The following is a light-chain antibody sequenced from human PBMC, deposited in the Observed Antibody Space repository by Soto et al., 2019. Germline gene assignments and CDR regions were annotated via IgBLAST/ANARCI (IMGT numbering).Light chain of an antibody. CDR2: YDD. J-gene: IGLJ2*01. CDR1: SSNIGDNP. CDR3: SSYAGSNNSVV. Sequence: QSVLTQSPSVSEAPRQRVTITCSGSSSNIGDNPVNWYQQLPGKAPKLLIYYDDLLASGVSDRFSGSKSGTSASLAISGLQSEDEGDYYCSSYAGSNNSVVFGGGTQLTVL. V-gene: IGLV1-36*01.